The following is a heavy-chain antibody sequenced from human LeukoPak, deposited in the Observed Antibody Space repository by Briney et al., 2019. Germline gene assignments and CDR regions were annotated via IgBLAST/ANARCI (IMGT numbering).Heavy chain of an antibody. J-gene: IGHJ3*02. CDR1: GGTFSSYA. V-gene: IGHV1-69*04. D-gene: IGHD2-2*02. Sequence: GASVKVSCKASGGTFSSYAISWVRQAPGQGLEWMGRIIPILGIANYAQKFQGRVAITADKSTSTAYMELSSLRSEDTAVYYCARAVVVPAAIRGRGGAFDIWGQGTMVTVSS. CDR2: IIPILGIA. CDR3: ARAVVVPAAIRGRGGAFDI.